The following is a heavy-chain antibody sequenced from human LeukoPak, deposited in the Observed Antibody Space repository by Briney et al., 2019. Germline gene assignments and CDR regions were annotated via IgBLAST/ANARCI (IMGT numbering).Heavy chain of an antibody. D-gene: IGHD5-24*01. V-gene: IGHV4-39*07. CDR3: ARVPRDGYNYNFDY. CDR1: GGSISSSSYY. J-gene: IGHJ4*02. Sequence: PSETLSLTCTVSGGSISSSSYYWGWIRQPPGKGLEWIGSIYYSGSTYYNPSLKSRVTISVDTSKNQFSLKLSSVTAADTAVYYCARVPRDGYNYNFDYWGQGTLVTVSS. CDR2: IYYSGST.